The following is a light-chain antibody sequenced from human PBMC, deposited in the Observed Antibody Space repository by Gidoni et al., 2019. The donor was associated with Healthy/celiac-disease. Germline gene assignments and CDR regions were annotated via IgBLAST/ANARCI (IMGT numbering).Light chain of an antibody. Sequence: IVFTLSPGTLSLSPGERATLPCRASQSVSSSYLAWYQQKPGQAPRLLIYGASSRATGIPERFSGRGSGTDFTLTISRLEPEDFAGYYWQQYGSSPYTFGQGTKLEIK. CDR2: GAS. CDR3: QQYGSSPYT. V-gene: IGKV3-20*01. J-gene: IGKJ2*01. CDR1: QSVSSSY.